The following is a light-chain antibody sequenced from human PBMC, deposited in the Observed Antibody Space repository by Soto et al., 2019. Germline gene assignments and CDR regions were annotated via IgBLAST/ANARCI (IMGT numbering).Light chain of an antibody. CDR1: QSVLYSSNNKNC. Sequence: DIVMTQSPDSLAVSLGERATINCKSSQSVLYSSNNKNCLAGYQQKPGQPPKLLIYWASTRESGVPDRFSGSGSGTDFTLTISSLQAEDVAVYYCQQYYSIPHTFGQGTKLEIK. CDR2: WAS. V-gene: IGKV4-1*01. CDR3: QQYYSIPHT. J-gene: IGKJ2*01.